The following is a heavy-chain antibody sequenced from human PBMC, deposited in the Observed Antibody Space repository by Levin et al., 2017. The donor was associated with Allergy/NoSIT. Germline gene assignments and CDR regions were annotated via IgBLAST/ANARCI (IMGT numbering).Heavy chain of an antibody. CDR3: ARARGDIVVVTAILWASDAFDI. D-gene: IGHD2-21*02. J-gene: IGHJ3*02. CDR1: GGSFSGYY. V-gene: IGHV4-34*01. Sequence: SETLSLTCAVYGGSFSGYYWSWIRQPPGKGLEWIGEINHSGSTNYNPSLKSRVTISVDTSKNQFSLKLSSVTAADTAVYYCARARGDIVVVTAILWASDAFDIWGQGTMVTVSS. CDR2: INHSGST.